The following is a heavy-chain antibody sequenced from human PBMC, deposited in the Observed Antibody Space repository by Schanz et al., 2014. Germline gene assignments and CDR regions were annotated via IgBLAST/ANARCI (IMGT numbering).Heavy chain of an antibody. CDR1: GYIFINSG. V-gene: IGHV1-18*01. Sequence: QIQLVQSGPEVKKPGATVKVSCKASGYIFINSGISWVRQAPGQRLEWMGWISVYNHNKEYDQKFQGRVTMTTDTSTSTAYMALTDLRSDDTAVYYCARDRRFFDRDDLYYFDSWGQGTLVNVSS. D-gene: IGHD3-3*01. CDR2: ISVYNHNK. CDR3: ARDRRFFDRDDLYYFDS. J-gene: IGHJ4*02.